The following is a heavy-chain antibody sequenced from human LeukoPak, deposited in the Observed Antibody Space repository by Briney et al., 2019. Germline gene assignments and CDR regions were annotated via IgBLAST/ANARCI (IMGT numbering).Heavy chain of an antibody. Sequence: PSETLSLTCTVSGGSISSYYWGWVRQPPGKGLEWIGSIYYSGSTYYSPSLKSRVTISVDTSKNQFSLKLSSVTAADMAVYYCARSHWGPFGSRIANWFGPWGQGTLVTVSS. J-gene: IGHJ5*02. CDR3: ARSHWGPFGSRIANWFGP. CDR1: GGSISSYY. V-gene: IGHV4-39*07. CDR2: IYYSGST. D-gene: IGHD7-27*01.